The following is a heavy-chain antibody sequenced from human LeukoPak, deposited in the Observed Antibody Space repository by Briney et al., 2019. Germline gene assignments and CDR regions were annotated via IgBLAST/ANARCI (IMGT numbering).Heavy chain of an antibody. V-gene: IGHV4-4*07. Sequence: PSETLSLTCTVSGGSISSYYWSWIRQPAGKGLEWIGRIYTSGSTNYNPSLKSPVTMSVDTSKNQFSLKLSSVTAADTAVYYCARPGYSYGKRGAFDIWGQGTMVTVSS. CDR3: ARPGYSYGKRGAFDI. D-gene: IGHD5-18*01. J-gene: IGHJ3*02. CDR1: GGSISSYY. CDR2: IYTSGST.